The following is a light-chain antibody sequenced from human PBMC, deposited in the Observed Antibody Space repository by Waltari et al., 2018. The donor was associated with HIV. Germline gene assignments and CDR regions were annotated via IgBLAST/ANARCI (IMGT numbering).Light chain of an antibody. V-gene: IGKV1-39*01. CDR2: GAF. Sequence: DIQMTQSPSSLSASVGDRVTIPCRASRPVFTDLNWYQQKHGEAPKVLISGAFNLRNGVPPRFVGSGSGTGFTLVINGLQPEDFAIYFCQQSYNSPYTFGQGTKLEIK. CDR1: RPVFTD. J-gene: IGKJ2*01. CDR3: QQSYNSPYT.